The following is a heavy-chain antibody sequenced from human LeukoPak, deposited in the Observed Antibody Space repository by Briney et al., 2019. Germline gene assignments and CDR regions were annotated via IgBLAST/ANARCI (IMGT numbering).Heavy chain of an antibody. J-gene: IGHJ4*02. Sequence: GGSLRLSCVASGLNFDDSAMHWVRQAPGKGLEWVSLISADGGSTFSADSVKGRYSISRDNSKNSLYLQMNSLRSEDTAMYYCAKESGKFDYWGQGTLVAVSS. CDR3: AKESGKFDY. CDR2: ISADGGST. CDR1: GLNFDDSA. V-gene: IGHV3-43*02.